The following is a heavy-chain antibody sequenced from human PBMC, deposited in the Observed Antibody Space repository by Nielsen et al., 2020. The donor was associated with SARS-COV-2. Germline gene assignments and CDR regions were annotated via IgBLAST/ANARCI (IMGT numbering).Heavy chain of an antibody. J-gene: IGHJ6*02. V-gene: IGHV1-8*01. CDR1: GYTFTSYD. CDR3: ATPTCTNCYTDELSARAFYYYYGMDV. D-gene: IGHD2-2*02. CDR2: MNPNSGNT. Sequence: ASVKVSCKASGYTFTSYDINWVRQATGQGLEWMGWMNPNSGNTGYAQKFQGRVTMTEDTSTDTAYMELSSLRSEDTAVYYCATPTCTNCYTDELSARAFYYYYGMDVWGQGTTVTVSS.